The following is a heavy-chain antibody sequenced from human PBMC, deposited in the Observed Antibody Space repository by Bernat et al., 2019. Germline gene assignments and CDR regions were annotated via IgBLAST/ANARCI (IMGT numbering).Heavy chain of an antibody. J-gene: IGHJ6*02. CDR1: GFIFSSYG. V-gene: IGHV3-33*01. CDR3: ARSTERAVAIEYYDYYYGMDV. D-gene: IGHD6-19*01. CDR2: IWYDGSNK. Sequence: QVQLVESGGGVVQPGRSLRLSCAASGFIFSSYGMHWVRQAPGKGLEWVAVIWYDGSNKYYADSVKGRFTISRDSSKNTLYLQMNSLRAEDTAVYYCARSTERAVAIEYYDYYYGMDVWGQGTTVTVSS.